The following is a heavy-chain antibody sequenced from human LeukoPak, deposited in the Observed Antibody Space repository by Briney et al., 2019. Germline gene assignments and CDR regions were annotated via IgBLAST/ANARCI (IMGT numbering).Heavy chain of an antibody. V-gene: IGHV4-61*01. CDR3: ARSYGSGSRNWFDP. Sequence: SETLSLTCTVSGGSISSSSYYWSWIRQPPGKGLEWIGYIYYSGSTNYNPSLKSRVTISVDTSKNQFSLKLSSVTAADTAVYYCARSYGSGSRNWFDPWGQGTLVTVSS. CDR2: IYYSGST. CDR1: GGSISSSSYY. D-gene: IGHD3-10*01. J-gene: IGHJ5*02.